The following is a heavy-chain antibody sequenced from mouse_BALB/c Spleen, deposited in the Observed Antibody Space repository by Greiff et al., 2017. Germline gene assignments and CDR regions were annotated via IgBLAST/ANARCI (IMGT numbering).Heavy chain of an antibody. D-gene: IGHD2-1*01. J-gene: IGHJ3*01. CDR3: SSYGNLFAY. CDR2: IDPENGDT. Sequence: VQLKESGAELVRSGASVKLSCTASGFNIKDYYMHWVKQRPEQGLEWIGWIDPENGDTEYAPKFQGKATMTADTSSNTAYLQLSSLTSEDTAVYYCSSYGNLFAYWGQGTLVTVSA. CDR1: GFNIKDYY. V-gene: IGHV14-4*02.